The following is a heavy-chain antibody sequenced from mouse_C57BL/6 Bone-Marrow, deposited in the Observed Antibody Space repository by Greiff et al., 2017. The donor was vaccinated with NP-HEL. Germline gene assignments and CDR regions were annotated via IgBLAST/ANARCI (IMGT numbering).Heavy chain of an antibody. CDR1: GFTFSSYG. D-gene: IGHD1-1*01. J-gene: IGHJ4*01. Sequence: EVKLVESGGDLVKPGGSLKLSCAASGFTFSSYGMSWVRQTPDKRLEWVATISSGGSYTYYLDSVKGRFTISRDNAKNTLYLQMSSLKSEDTAMYYCARQWVVARDYAMDYWGQGTSVTVSS. CDR2: ISSGGSYT. CDR3: ARQWVVARDYAMDY. V-gene: IGHV5-6*01.